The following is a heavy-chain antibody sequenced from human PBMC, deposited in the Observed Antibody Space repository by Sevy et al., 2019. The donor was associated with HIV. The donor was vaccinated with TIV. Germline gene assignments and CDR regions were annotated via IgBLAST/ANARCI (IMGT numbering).Heavy chain of an antibody. Sequence: SETLSLTCTVSGGSISRYYWSWIRQPPGKGLEWIGYIYYSGSTNYNPSLKSRVTISVDTSKNQFSLKLSSVTAADTAVYYCARDRGSSEGDAFDIWGQGTMVTVSS. V-gene: IGHV4-59*01. CDR2: IYYSGST. J-gene: IGHJ3*02. D-gene: IGHD2-2*01. CDR1: GGSISRYY. CDR3: ARDRGSSEGDAFDI.